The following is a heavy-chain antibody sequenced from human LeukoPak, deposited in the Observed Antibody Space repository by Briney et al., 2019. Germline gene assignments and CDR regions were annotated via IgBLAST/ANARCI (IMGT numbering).Heavy chain of an antibody. CDR1: GGSFSGYY. V-gene: IGHV4-34*01. CDR2: INHSGST. D-gene: IGHD5-18*01. CDR3: ARGPRGYSYE. Sequence: SETLSLTCAVYGGSFSGYYWSWIRQPPGKGLEWIGEINHSGSTNYNPSLKSRVTISVDTSKNQFSLKLSSVTAADTAVYYCARGPRGYSYEWGQGTLVTVSS. J-gene: IGHJ4*02.